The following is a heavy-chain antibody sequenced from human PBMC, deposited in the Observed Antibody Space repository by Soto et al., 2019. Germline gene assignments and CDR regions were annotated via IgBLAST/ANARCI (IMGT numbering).Heavy chain of an antibody. J-gene: IGHJ6*03. CDR2: ISGSGGST. CDR3: AKVPSGYYYFLGV. CDR1: GFTFSSYA. Sequence: EVQLLESGGGLVQPGGSLRLSCAASGFTFSSYAMSWVRQAPGKGLEWVSAISGSGGSTYYADSVKGRFTISRDNSKNPLYLQMNSLRAEDTAVYYCAKVPSGYYYFLGVWGKGTTVTVSS. V-gene: IGHV3-23*01.